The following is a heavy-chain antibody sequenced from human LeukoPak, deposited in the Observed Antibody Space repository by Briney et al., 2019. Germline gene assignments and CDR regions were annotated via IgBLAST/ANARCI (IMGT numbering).Heavy chain of an antibody. Sequence: PSETPSLTCTVSGGSISSYYWSWIRQPPGKGLEWIGEINHSGSTNYNPSLKSRVTLSVDTSKSQFSLKVTSVTAADTAIYYCARGQFWRGSEIRVWGQGTLVTVSS. V-gene: IGHV4-34*01. CDR2: INHSGST. J-gene: IGHJ4*02. D-gene: IGHD1-26*01. CDR3: ARGQFWRGSEIRV. CDR1: GGSISSYY.